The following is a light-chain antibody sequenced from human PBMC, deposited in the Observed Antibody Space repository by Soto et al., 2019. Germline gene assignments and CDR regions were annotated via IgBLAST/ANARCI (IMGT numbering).Light chain of an antibody. V-gene: IGKV3-11*01. CDR1: QSISSY. CDR3: QQRRQWPIT. CDR2: DAS. Sequence: EIVLTQSPAPLSLSPGERATLSCRASQSISSYLAWYQQKPGQAPRLLIYDASNRATGIPARFSGSGSETDFTLTISSLEPEDFAVYYCQQRRQWPITFGQGTRLEIK. J-gene: IGKJ5*01.